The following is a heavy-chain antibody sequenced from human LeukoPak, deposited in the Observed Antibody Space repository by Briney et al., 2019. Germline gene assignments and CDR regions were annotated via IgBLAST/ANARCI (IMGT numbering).Heavy chain of an antibody. D-gene: IGHD3-16*02. CDR2: INTNTGNP. CDR1: GYTFINYA. J-gene: IGHJ4*02. CDR3: ARTNTVTFGGVIVIDN. V-gene: IGHV7-4-1*02. Sequence: ASVKVSCKASGYTFINYAMNWVRQAPGQGLEWMGWINTNTGNPTYVQGFTGRFVFSLDTSVSTAYLQISSLKAEDTAVYYCARTNTVTFGGVIVIDNWGQGTLVTVSS.